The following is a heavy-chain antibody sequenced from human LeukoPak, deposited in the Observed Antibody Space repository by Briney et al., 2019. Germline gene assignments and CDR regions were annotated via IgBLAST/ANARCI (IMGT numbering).Heavy chain of an antibody. V-gene: IGHV5-51*01. CDR1: GYSFTSYW. CDR2: IYPGDSDT. D-gene: IGHD6-19*01. Sequence: KVGESLKISCKGSGYSFTSYWIGWVRQMPGKGLEWMGIIYPGDSDTRYSPSFQGQVTISADKSIITAYLQWSSLQASETAMSYCATPPPYSGWSLSYWGQGTLVTVSS. CDR3: ATPPPYSGWSLSY. J-gene: IGHJ4*02.